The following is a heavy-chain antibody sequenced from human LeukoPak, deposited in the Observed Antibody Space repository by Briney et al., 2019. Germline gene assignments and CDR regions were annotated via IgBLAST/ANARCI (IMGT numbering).Heavy chain of an antibody. CDR1: GGSISSGGHS. D-gene: IGHD5-18*01. J-gene: IGHJ4*02. CDR3: ARSGYSYGYDY. Sequence: SETLSLTCAVSGGSISSGGHSWSWIRQPPGKGLEWIGYIYHSGSTYYNPSLKSRVTISVDRSKNQFSLKLSSVTAADTAVYYCARSGYSYGYDYWGQGTLVTVSS. V-gene: IGHV4-30-2*01. CDR2: IYHSGST.